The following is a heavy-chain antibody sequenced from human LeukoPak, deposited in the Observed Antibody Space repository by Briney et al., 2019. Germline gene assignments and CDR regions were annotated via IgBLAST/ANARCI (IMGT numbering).Heavy chain of an antibody. V-gene: IGHV3-9*01. CDR1: GFTFDDYA. D-gene: IGHD2-2*01. Sequence: GGSLRLSCAASGFTFDDYAMHWVRQAPGKGLEWVSGISWNSGSIGYADSVKGRFTISRDNSKNTLYLQMNSLRAEDTAVYYCAKDLGYCSSTSCYLFGYWGQGTLVTVSS. CDR2: ISWNSGSI. CDR3: AKDLGYCSSTSCYLFGY. J-gene: IGHJ4*02.